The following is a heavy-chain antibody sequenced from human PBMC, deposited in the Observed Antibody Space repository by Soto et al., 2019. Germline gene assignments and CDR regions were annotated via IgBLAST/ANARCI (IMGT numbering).Heavy chain of an antibody. CDR2: IDPSDSYT. D-gene: IGHD2-15*01. CDR3: ARLIGGGWYYFDY. J-gene: IGHJ4*02. V-gene: IGHV5-10-1*01. Sequence: GASLKISCMSSGSKVSTWHNFTSYWIAWVRQMPGKGLEWMGRIDPSDSYTNYSPSFQGHVTISADKSISTAYLQWSSLKASDTAMYYCARLIGGGWYYFDYWGQGTLVTVSS. CDR1: GSKVSTWHNFTSYW.